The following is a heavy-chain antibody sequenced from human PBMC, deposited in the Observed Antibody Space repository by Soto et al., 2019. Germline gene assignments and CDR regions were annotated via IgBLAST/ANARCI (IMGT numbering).Heavy chain of an antibody. CDR2: ISYSGSII. CDR1: GFIFSRYE. Sequence: PGGSLRLSYAASGFIFSRYEMNWVRHVAGKGLEWVSYISYSGSIIKYADSVKGRFTISRDNAKNSVYLQMNSLRAEDTAVYYCANVPIWCSSTSCYTEGFDYWGQGT. CDR3: ANVPIWCSSTSCYTEGFDY. D-gene: IGHD2-2*02. V-gene: IGHV3-48*03. J-gene: IGHJ4*02.